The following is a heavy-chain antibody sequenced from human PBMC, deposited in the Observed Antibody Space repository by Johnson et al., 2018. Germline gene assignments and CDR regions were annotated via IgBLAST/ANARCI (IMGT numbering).Heavy chain of an antibody. CDR3: ARRKRLGDGLDI. CDR2: ISSSGRTI. Sequence: QVQLVESGGRLVKXGGSLRLSCAASAFIFSDYYMSWIRQTPGQGLEWVSYISSSGRTISYADSVKGRFTISRDNAKNSLYLQMNSLRAEDTAIYYCARRKRLGDGLDIWGQGTMVTVSS. J-gene: IGHJ3*02. CDR1: AFIFSDYY. D-gene: IGHD7-27*01. V-gene: IGHV3-11*01.